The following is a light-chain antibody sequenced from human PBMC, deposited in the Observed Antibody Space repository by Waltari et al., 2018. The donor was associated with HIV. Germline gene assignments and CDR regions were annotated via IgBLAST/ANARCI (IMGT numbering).Light chain of an antibody. CDR1: SSDVGTYDY. CDR2: DVT. CDR3: SSYTTTSTLVL. Sequence: QSALTQPASVSGSPGQSITISCTGTSSDVGTYDYVSWYQHHPGKAPKLIIYDVTNRPSGVAHRFSGSKSGNTASLTISGLQAEDEAHYYCSSYTTTSTLVLFGGGTKLTVL. V-gene: IGLV2-14*01. J-gene: IGLJ2*01.